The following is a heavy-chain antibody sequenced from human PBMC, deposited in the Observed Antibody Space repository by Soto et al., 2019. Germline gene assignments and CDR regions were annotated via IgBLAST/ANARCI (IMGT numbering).Heavy chain of an antibody. CDR2: INNDGRDT. V-gene: IGHV3-74*01. CDR3: ARPLVAAAGPDY. Sequence: EVQLVESGGGLVQPGGSLRLSCAASGFTFSNYWMHWVRQAPGKGLEWVSRINNDGRDTSYADSVRGRFTISRDNAKNTVYLQMHSLRAEDTAVYFCARPLVAAAGPDYWGQGALVTVSS. J-gene: IGHJ4*02. D-gene: IGHD6-13*01. CDR1: GFTFSNYW.